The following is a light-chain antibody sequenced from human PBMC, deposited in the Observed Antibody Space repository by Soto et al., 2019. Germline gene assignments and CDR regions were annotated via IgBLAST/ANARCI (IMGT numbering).Light chain of an antibody. J-gene: IGLJ7*01. CDR3: ATWDDDLSAAV. CDR1: SSNIEGNT. V-gene: IGLV1-44*01. Sequence: QSVLTQPPSLSGTPGQSVTISCSGSSSNIEGNTVHWYQHLPGTAPKLLIYIDHNRPSGIPDRFSGSKSGTSASLAISGLQSDDEADYYCATWDDDLSAAVFGGCTQLTVL. CDR2: IDH.